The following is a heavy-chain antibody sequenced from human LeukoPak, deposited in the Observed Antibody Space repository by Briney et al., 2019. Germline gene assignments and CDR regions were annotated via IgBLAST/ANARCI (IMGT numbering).Heavy chain of an antibody. J-gene: IGHJ4*02. Sequence: KPGGSLRLPCAASGFTFSSYSMNWVRQAPGKGLEWVSSISSSSSYIYYADSVKGRFTISRDNAKNSLYLQMNSLRAEDTAVYYCVRDQPIGYSNGYPFDYWGQGTLVTVSS. CDR3: VRDQPIGYSNGYPFDY. CDR1: GFTFSSYS. V-gene: IGHV3-21*01. D-gene: IGHD5-18*01. CDR2: ISSSSSYI.